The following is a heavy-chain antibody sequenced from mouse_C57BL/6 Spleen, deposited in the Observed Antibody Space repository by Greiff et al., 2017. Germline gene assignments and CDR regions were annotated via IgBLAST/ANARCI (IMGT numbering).Heavy chain of an antibody. J-gene: IGHJ4*01. CDR3: ARFYDGSMDAMDD. Sequence: VQLQQSGAELVRPGASVKLSCKASGYTFTDYYINWVKQRPGQGLAWIARFYPGSGTPYYDEQFKGKATLTAAKSSSPTDMQLSSLTSVDSAVDFCARFYDGSMDAMDDWGQGTSVTVSS. V-gene: IGHV1-76*01. CDR1: GYTFTDYY. D-gene: IGHD1-1*01. CDR2: FYPGSGTP.